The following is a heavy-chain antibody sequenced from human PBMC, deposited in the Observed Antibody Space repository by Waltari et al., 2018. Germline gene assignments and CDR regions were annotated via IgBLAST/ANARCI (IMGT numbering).Heavy chain of an antibody. D-gene: IGHD6-19*01. CDR3: AKGAFSSGWSIIDY. J-gene: IGHJ4*02. CDR1: GFPFDDYA. V-gene: IGHV3-9*01. CDR2: ISWHSHTI. Sequence: EVQLVESGGGLVQPGRSLRLSCAASGFPFDDYAMHWVRQAPGKGLEWVSGISWHSHTIAYADSVKGRFTISRDNAKNSLYLQMNSLRTEDTAFYYCAKGAFSSGWSIIDYWGQGTLVTVSS.